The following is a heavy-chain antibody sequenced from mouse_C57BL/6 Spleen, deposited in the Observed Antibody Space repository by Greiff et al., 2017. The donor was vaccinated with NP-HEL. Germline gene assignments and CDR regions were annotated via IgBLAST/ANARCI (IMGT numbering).Heavy chain of an antibody. J-gene: IGHJ1*03. V-gene: IGHV1-64*01. CDR2: IHPNSGST. CDR3: ARSSFRWYFDV. Sequence: VQLQQPGAELVKPGASVKLSCKASGYTFTSYWMHWVKQRPGQGLEWIGMIHPNSGSTNYNEKFKSKATLTVDKSSSTAYMQLSSLTSEDSAVYYCARSSFRWYFDVWGTGTTVTVSS. CDR1: GYTFTSYW.